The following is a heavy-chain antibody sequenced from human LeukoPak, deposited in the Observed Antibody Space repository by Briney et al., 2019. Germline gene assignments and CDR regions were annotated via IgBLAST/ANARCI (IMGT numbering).Heavy chain of an antibody. J-gene: IGHJ4*02. CDR2: ISWNSGSI. V-gene: IGHV3-9*01. CDR1: GFTFGDYA. CDR3: AKDMDDSSGYYYFDY. D-gene: IGHD3-22*01. Sequence: GGSLRLSCAASGFTFGDYAMHWVRQAPGKGLEWVSGISWNSGSIGYADSVKGRFTISGDNAKNSLYLQMNSLRAEDTALYYCAKDMDDSSGYYYFDYWGQGTLVTVSS.